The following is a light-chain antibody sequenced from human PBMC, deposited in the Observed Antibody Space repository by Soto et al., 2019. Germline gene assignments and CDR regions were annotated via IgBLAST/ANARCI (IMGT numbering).Light chain of an antibody. CDR2: DVN. Sequence: LAQPASVSGSFGQSITISCSGPNTDLGVYGYVSWYQHHPGKAPKLLIYDVNNRPSGISDRFSGSKSGDTASLTISGLQAEDEADYFCFSKISGFVYGFGTGTKVTV. CDR3: FSKISGFVYG. V-gene: IGLV2-14*01. CDR1: NTDLGVYGY. J-gene: IGLJ1*01.